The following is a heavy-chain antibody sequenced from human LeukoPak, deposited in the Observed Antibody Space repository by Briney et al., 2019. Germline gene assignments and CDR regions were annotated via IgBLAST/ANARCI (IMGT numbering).Heavy chain of an antibody. V-gene: IGHV1-2*02. CDR1: GYTFTGYY. CDR2: INPNSGGT. J-gene: IGHJ4*02. CDR3: ASSGRDGYNFVLPGIDY. Sequence: ASVTVSCKASGYTFTGYYMHWVRQAPGQGLEWMGWINPNSGGTNYAQKFQGRVTMTRDTSISTAYMELSRLRSDDTAVYYCASSGRDGYNFVLPGIDYWGQGTLVTVSS. D-gene: IGHD5-24*01.